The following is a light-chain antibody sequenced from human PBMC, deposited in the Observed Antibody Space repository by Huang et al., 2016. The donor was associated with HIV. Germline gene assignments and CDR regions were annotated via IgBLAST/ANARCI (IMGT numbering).Light chain of an antibody. CDR2: GAS. Sequence: EIVMTQSPATLSVSPGERATLSCRASQNVDNSLAWYQQKPGQAPRLLIYGASTRATGFPARCSGSGSGTEFTLTIRSLQSEDSAIYYCQQYDNWPQTFGQGTMVEIK. J-gene: IGKJ1*01. V-gene: IGKV3-15*01. CDR1: QNVDNS. CDR3: QQYDNWPQT.